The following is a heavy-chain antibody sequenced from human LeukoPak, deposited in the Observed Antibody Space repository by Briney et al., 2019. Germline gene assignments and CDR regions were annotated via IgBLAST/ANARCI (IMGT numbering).Heavy chain of an antibody. CDR3: AKDTGLWFGELFSYFDY. CDR2: LSLIRDTI. CDR1: GSPFVAYA. V-gene: IGHV3-9*01. J-gene: IGHJ4*02. D-gene: IGHD3-10*01. Sequence: GGSLRPPCPAPGSPFVAYAVHGARQAPGKGLEGVSGLSLIRDTIPYPDSVKARFPPSRDNVKNSLYQQMNSLKAEDTAVYDCAKDTGLWFGELFSYFDYWGQGTLVTVSS.